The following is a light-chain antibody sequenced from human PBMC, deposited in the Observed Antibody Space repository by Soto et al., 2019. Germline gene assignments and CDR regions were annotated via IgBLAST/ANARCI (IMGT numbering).Light chain of an antibody. CDR1: QRLLHSNGDTY. CDR3: MRALQTPRT. Sequence: IVIIQSPPSLPVNPGEPACICCSSSQRLLHSNGDTYLEWYLQKPGQSPQLLIYLRSLRAAGVPDRFSGGGSGTDFTLKIRRVEAEDVGVYYCMRALQTPRTFCQGTKVDIK. V-gene: IGKV2-28*01. J-gene: IGKJ1*01. CDR2: LRS.